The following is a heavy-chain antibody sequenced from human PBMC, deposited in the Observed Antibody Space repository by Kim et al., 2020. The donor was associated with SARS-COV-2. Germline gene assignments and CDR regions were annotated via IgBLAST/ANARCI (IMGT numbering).Heavy chain of an antibody. V-gene: IGHV1-24*01. D-gene: IGHD6-13*01. CDR2: FDPEDGET. CDR1: GYTLTELS. J-gene: IGHJ4*02. Sequence: ASVKVSCKVSGYTLTELSMHWVRQAPGKGLEWMGGFDPEDGETIYAQKFQGRVTMTEDTSTDTAYMELSSLRSEDTAVYYCATDLGIAAAGNDWGQGTLVTVSS. CDR3: ATDLGIAAAGND.